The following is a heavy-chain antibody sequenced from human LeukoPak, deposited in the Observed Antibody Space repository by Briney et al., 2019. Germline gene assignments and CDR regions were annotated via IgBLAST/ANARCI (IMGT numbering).Heavy chain of an antibody. J-gene: IGHJ4*02. CDR3: ARSVGGSYGYFDY. Sequence: PAETLSLTCTVSGYSIRSDYYWGWIRQPPGKGLEWIGTMYHSGNTYYNPSLKSRLTISIDTSKNQFSLKLTSVTAADTAVYYCARSVGGSYGYFDYWGQGTLVTVSS. D-gene: IGHD1-26*01. CDR2: MYHSGNT. CDR1: GYSIRSDYY. V-gene: IGHV4-38-2*02.